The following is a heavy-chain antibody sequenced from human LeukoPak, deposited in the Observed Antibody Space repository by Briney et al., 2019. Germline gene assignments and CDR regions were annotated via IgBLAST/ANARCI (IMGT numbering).Heavy chain of an antibody. CDR1: GGSISSGSYY. CDR3: ARGAATSYYYYYMDV. D-gene: IGHD1-26*01. J-gene: IGHJ6*03. V-gene: IGHV4-61*02. Sequence: PSETLSLTCTVSGGSISSGSYYWSWIRQPAGKGLEWIGRIYTSGSTNYNPSLKSRVTISVDTSKNQFSLKLSSVTAADTAVYYCARGAATSYYYYYMDVWGKGTTVTVSS. CDR2: IYTSGST.